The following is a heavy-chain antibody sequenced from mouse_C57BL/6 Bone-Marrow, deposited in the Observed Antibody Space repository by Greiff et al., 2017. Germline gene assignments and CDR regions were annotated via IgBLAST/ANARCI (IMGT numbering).Heavy chain of an antibody. CDR3: SRTYYYYAMDD. V-gene: IGHV1-18*01. CDR1: GYTFTDYN. Sequence: EVQLQQSGPELVKPGASVKIPCKASGYTFTDYNMDWVKQSPGKSLEWIGDINPSNGGTIYNQKFKGKATLTVEKSSSTAYMELSSLTSADTAVYYCSRTYYYYAMDDWGQGTAVTVSA. CDR2: INPSNGGT. J-gene: IGHJ4*01.